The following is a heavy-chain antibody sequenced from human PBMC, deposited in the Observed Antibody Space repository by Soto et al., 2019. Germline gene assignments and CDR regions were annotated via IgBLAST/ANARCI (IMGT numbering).Heavy chain of an antibody. CDR3: AKGEITHSYSYSLHH. CDR2: ISASGGST. D-gene: IGHD4-4*01. V-gene: IGHV3-23*01. J-gene: IGHJ4*02. CDR1: GFTFSTYA. Sequence: GGSLRLSCAASGFTFSTYAMTWVRQAPGKGLECASAISASGGSTYYADSVKGRFTISRDNSKNTLYLQMNSLRVEDTAVYYCAKGEITHSYSYSLHHWGQGTLVTVSS.